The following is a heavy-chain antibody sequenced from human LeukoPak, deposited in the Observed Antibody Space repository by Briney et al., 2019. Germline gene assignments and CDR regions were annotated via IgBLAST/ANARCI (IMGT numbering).Heavy chain of an antibody. CDR2: ISKDGSNK. J-gene: IGHJ4*02. V-gene: IGHV3-30-3*02. D-gene: IGHD3-3*01. CDR1: GFTFSSYI. CDR3: AKSTPFPYDFWSGYYGKGYFDY. Sequence: GGSLRLSCAASGFTFSSYIMYWVRQAPGKGLEWVALISKDGSNKYYADSVKGRFTISRDNSKNTLYLQMNSLRAEDTAVYYCAKSTPFPYDFWSGYYGKGYFDYWGQGTLVTVSS.